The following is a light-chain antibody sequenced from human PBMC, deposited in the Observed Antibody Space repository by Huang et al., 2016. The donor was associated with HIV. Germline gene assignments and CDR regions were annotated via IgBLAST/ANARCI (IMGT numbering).Light chain of an antibody. Sequence: DIVMTQSPGSLTVSLAERASINCTSSQPLLSTANNKSYLAWYQQKPRQPPKALIYWASNRESGVPERVSGSGSGTDFTLTISSLQAEDVALYYCQQYYSASITFGQGTRVEI. CDR1: QPLLSTANNKSY. J-gene: IGKJ5*01. CDR2: WAS. CDR3: QQYYSASIT. V-gene: IGKV4-1*01.